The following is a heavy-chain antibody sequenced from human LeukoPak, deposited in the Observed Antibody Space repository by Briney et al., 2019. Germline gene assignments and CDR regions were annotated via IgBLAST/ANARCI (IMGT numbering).Heavy chain of an antibody. Sequence: GGSLRLSCAASGFTFSSYGMHWVRQAPGKGLEWVAFIRYDGSNKYYADSVKGRFTISRDNSKNTLYLQMNSLRAEDTAVYYCASSWSGYKPYYYYMDVWGKGTTVTVSS. D-gene: IGHD3-3*01. CDR2: IRYDGSNK. J-gene: IGHJ6*03. CDR1: GFTFSSYG. V-gene: IGHV3-30*02. CDR3: ASSWSGYKPYYYYMDV.